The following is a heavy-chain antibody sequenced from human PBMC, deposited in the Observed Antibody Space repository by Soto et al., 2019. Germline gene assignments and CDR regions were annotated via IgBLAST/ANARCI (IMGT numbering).Heavy chain of an antibody. D-gene: IGHD2-15*01. CDR2: ISVYHRNT. CDR1: GYTFGKYG. V-gene: IGHV1-18*01. CDR3: AKDCSGASCGFDI. J-gene: IGHJ4*02. Sequence: QVQLVQSGTEVKKPGASVKVSCKASGYTFGKYGISWVRQAPGQGLEWLGWISVYHRNTVHAQKSRGRVNMNTDTSTSTPYMELGSLKSDDTAIYYCAKDCSGASCGFDIWGQGTLVTVSS.